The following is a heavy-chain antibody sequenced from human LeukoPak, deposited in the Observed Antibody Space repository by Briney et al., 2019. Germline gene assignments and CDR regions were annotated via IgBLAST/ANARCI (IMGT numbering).Heavy chain of an antibody. V-gene: IGHV3-74*03. CDR2: INTYGTST. D-gene: IGHD4-17*01. CDR1: GFTFSSYW. J-gene: IGHJ5*02. Sequence: GGSLRLSCAASGFTFSSYWMHWVRQVPGKGLVWVARINTYGTSTTYGDAVEGRFTTSRYNAKNTLYLEMNSLRDDDTAVYYCARGSTTVTTKDWFDPWGQGTQVTVSS. CDR3: ARGSTTVTTKDWFDP.